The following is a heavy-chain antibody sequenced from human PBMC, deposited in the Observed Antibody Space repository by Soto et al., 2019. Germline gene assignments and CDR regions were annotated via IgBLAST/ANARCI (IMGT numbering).Heavy chain of an antibody. Sequence: EVHLVESGGGLVQPGGSLRLSCAASGFTVSSNYMTWVRQVPGKGLEWVSVIYSGGSTYYADSVKGRFTISRDNSKNTLYLQMNSLRAEDTAVYYCARDGGSYGHGPLGYWGRGTLVTVSS. J-gene: IGHJ4*02. CDR3: ARDGGSYGHGPLGY. D-gene: IGHD4-17*01. CDR2: IYSGGST. V-gene: IGHV3-66*01. CDR1: GFTVSSNY.